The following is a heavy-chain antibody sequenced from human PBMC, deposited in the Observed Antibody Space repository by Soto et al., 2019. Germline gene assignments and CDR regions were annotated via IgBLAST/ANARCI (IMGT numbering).Heavy chain of an antibody. D-gene: IGHD6-13*01. V-gene: IGHV4-59*08. J-gene: IGHJ4*02. CDR2: IYYTGTT. Sequence: SETLSLTCTVSGSPISDNYWSWFRQAPGQGLEWVGYIYYTGTTTYNPSVKSRVTISLDTSKSQFSLILRSVTAADTAVYYCARRYSSSFDYWGQGTLVTVSS. CDR3: ARRYSSSFDY. CDR1: GSPISDNY.